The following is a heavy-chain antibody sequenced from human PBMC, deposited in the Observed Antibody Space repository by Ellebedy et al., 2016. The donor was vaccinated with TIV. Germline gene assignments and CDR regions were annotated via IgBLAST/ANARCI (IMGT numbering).Heavy chain of an antibody. CDR2: IYSAGNT. CDR1: GFSISSNY. D-gene: IGHD1-26*01. Sequence: GESLKISCVVSGFSISSNYMSWVRQAPGKGLEWVSIIYSAGNTYYGDSAMGRFTISSDTSKNTLYLQLNSLRGEDTAVYYCARVDLGLAFHYWGRGALVTVSS. CDR3: ARVDLGLAFHY. V-gene: IGHV3-53*01. J-gene: IGHJ4*02.